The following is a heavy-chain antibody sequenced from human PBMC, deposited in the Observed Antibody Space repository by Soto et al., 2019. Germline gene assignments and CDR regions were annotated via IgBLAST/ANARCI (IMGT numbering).Heavy chain of an antibody. CDR1: GGSFSGYY. V-gene: IGHV4-34*01. CDR2: INHSGST. CDR3: ARGPAMGWFDP. D-gene: IGHD5-18*01. J-gene: IGHJ5*02. Sequence: QVQLQQWGAGLLKPSETLSLTCAVYGGSFSGYYWSWIRQPPGKGLEWIGEINHSGSTNYNPSLKSRVTISVDTSKNQCSRKLSSVTAADTAVYYCARGPAMGWFDPWGQGTLVTVSS.